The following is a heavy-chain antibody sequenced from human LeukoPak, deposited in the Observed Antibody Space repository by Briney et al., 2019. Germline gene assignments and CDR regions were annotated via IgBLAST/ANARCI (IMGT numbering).Heavy chain of an antibody. D-gene: IGHD3-22*01. CDR3: ARGSGSSGYDAFDI. J-gene: IGHJ3*02. V-gene: IGHV1-8*01. Sequence: GASVKVSCKASGYTFTSYDINWVRQATGQGLEWMGWMNPNSGNTGYVQKFQGRVTVTRNTSISTAYMELSSLRSEDTAVYYCARGSGSSGYDAFDIWGQGTMVTVSS. CDR1: GYTFTSYD. CDR2: MNPNSGNT.